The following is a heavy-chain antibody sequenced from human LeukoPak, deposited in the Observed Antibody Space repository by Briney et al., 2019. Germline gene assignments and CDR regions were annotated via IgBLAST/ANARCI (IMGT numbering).Heavy chain of an antibody. CDR2: INHSGST. CDR1: VGSFSSYY. D-gene: IGHD3-10*01. J-gene: IGHJ2*01. V-gene: IGHV4-34*01. Sequence: SEPLSLTCAVYVGSFSSYYWSWIRQPPGEGLEWIGEINHSGSTNYNPSLKSRVSMPVVTSKNQGSLKLSSGTAADTAVYYCARGREGVCDFWGRGTRVAVSS. CDR3: ARGREGVCDF.